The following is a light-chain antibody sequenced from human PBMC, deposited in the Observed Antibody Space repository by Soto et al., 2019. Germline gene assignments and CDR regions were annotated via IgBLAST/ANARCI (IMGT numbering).Light chain of an antibody. Sequence: EIVLRQSPGTLSLSPGERATLSCRASQSVSNNYLAWYQQKPGQAPRLLIYGASNRATGISDRFSGSGSGTDFALTISRLEPEDFAVYYCQQYGSSGTFGQGTKVDIK. J-gene: IGKJ1*01. V-gene: IGKV3-20*01. CDR3: QQYGSSGT. CDR2: GAS. CDR1: QSVSNNY.